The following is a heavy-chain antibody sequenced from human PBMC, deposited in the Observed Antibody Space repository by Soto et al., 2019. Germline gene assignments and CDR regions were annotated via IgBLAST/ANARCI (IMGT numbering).Heavy chain of an antibody. CDR1: GFSITNTW. J-gene: IGHJ4*02. CDR2: VKSKADGGTA. Sequence: EVQLVESGGGLVQPGGSLRLSCAASGFSITNTWMHWVRQAPGNGLEWVGRVKSKADGGTADYAAPVKGRFTVPRDDSKNTQYLQMNSPKMEDTAVYYCNSYPDFWGGHTPLWGQGTLVTVSS. CDR3: NSYPDFWGGHTPL. V-gene: IGHV3-15*07. D-gene: IGHD3-3*01.